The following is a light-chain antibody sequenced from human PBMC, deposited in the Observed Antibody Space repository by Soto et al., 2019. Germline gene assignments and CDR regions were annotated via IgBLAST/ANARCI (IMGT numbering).Light chain of an antibody. CDR2: EVH. CDR1: SSNIGAGYD. CDR3: SSYGGNDWV. J-gene: IGLJ3*02. Sequence: QPVLTQPPSVSGAPGQRVTISCTGSSSNIGAGYDVHWYQQHPGKAPKLIIYEVHKRPSGVPDRFSGSKSGNTASLTVSGLQAEDEADYHCSSYGGNDWVFGGGTKLTVL. V-gene: IGLV1-40*01.